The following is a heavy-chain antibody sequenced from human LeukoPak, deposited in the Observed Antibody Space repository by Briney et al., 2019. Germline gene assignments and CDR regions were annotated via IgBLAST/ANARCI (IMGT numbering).Heavy chain of an antibody. J-gene: IGHJ4*02. CDR2: INPSGGST. CDR3: ASNPGRLEHFDY. V-gene: IGHV1-46*01. CDR1: GYTFTSYY. D-gene: IGHD4-11*01. Sequence: GASVKVSCKASGYTFTSYYMHWVRQAPGQGLEWMGIINPSGGSTSYAQKLQGRVTMTRDMSTSTVYMELSSLRSEDTAVYYCASNPGRLEHFDYWGQGTLVTVSS.